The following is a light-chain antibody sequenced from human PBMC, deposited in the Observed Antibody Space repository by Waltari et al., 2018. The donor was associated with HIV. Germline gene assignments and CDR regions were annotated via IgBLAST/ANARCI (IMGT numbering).Light chain of an antibody. CDR1: SSDIGDYNY. Sequence: HSALTQPASVSGSPGQSITISCTGPSSDIGDYNYVSWYQQRSGKGPKLIIYGVRTRSSGVSLRFSGSKAGNTASLTVSGLQLEDEGDYYCSSYSGSDTLVVFGGGTKLTVL. CDR2: GVR. V-gene: IGLV2-14*01. J-gene: IGLJ2*01. CDR3: SSYSGSDTLVV.